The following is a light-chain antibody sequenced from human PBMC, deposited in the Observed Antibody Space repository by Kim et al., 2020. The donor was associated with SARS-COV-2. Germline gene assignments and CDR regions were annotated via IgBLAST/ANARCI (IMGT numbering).Light chain of an antibody. CDR3: MQALQTPLT. V-gene: IGKV2-28*01. J-gene: IGKJ4*01. CDR1: QSLLHSNGYNL. Sequence: DIVMTQSPLSLPVTPGEPASISCRSSQSLLHSNGYNLLDWYLQKPGQSPQLLIYLGSNRASGVPDRFSGSGSGTDFTLKISRVEAEDVGVYYCMQALQTPLTFGGGTKLEI. CDR2: LGS.